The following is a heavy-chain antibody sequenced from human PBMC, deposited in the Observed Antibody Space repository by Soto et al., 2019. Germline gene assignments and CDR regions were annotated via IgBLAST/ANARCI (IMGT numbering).Heavy chain of an antibody. Sequence: WGSLRLSCSASGFIFNRYDIRFCGQAPVKGLEYVSAISPNGDSTQYADSVKGRFTISRDNSKNTVFLQMNSLGAEDTSVYYCVRQFCSYTTCYTGGFDYWGQGTLVTVSS. V-gene: IGHV3-64D*06. CDR1: GFIFNRYD. CDR3: VRQFCSYTTCYTGGFDY. J-gene: IGHJ4*02. D-gene: IGHD2-2*02. CDR2: ISPNGDST.